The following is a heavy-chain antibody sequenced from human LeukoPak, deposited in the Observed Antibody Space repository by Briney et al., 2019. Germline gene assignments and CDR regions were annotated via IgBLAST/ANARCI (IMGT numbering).Heavy chain of an antibody. Sequence: SETLSLTCTVSGGSISSNGYYWGWIRQPPGKGLEWIGSIYYSGSTYYNPSLKSRVTISVDTSKNQSSLKLSSVTAADTAVYYCARQAYDSSGYYYSRGGNWFDPWGQGTLVTVSS. CDR3: ARQAYDSSGYYYSRGGNWFDP. J-gene: IGHJ5*02. CDR1: GGSISSNGYY. CDR2: IYYSGST. D-gene: IGHD3-22*01. V-gene: IGHV4-39*01.